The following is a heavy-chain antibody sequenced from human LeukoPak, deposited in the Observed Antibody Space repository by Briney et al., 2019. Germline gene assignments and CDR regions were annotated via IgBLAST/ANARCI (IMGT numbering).Heavy chain of an antibody. J-gene: IGHJ6*02. V-gene: IGHV3-23*01. CDR1: GLTFSSYA. CDR3: ARGNYGSGDYGMDV. CDR2: MSGSGGST. Sequence: GGSLRLSCAASGLTFSSYAMSWVRQAPGKGLEWVSGMSGSGGSTYYADSVKGRFTISRDNSKNTLYLQMNSLRAEDTAVYYCARGNYGSGDYGMDVWGQGTTVTVSS. D-gene: IGHD3-10*01.